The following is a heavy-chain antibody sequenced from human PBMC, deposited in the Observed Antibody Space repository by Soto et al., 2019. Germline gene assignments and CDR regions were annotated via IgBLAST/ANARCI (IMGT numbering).Heavy chain of an antibody. Sequence: PSETLSLTCTVSGDSILNTIYYWGWIRQPPGKGLEWIGTTDYSGSAQYTPSLKSRVTMSVDTSKNQFSLKLTSVTAADTAVYYCSRLAQWGLPASFQHWGQGTLVTVSS. D-gene: IGHD1-26*01. CDR3: SRLAQWGLPASFQH. CDR2: TDYSGSA. V-gene: IGHV4-39*01. J-gene: IGHJ1*01. CDR1: GDSILNTIYY.